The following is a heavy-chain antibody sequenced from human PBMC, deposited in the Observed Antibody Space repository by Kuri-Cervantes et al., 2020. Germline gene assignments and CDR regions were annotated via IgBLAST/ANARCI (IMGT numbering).Heavy chain of an antibody. Sequence: ASVKVSCKASGYTFTSYGTSWVRQAPGQGLEWMGWISAYNGNTNYAQKLQGRVTMTTDTSTSTAYMELRSLRSDDTAVYYCARETTCGGDCYLFDYWGQGTLVTVSS. CDR2: ISAYNGNT. V-gene: IGHV1-18*01. D-gene: IGHD2-21*01. CDR3: ARETTCGGDCYLFDY. J-gene: IGHJ4*02. CDR1: GYTFTSYG.